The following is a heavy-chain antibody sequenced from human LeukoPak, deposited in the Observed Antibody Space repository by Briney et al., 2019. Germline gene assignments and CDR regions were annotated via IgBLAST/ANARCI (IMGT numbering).Heavy chain of an antibody. CDR2: VSRNGADT. D-gene: IGHD1-26*01. J-gene: IGHJ4*02. CDR3: ARRSSGSPPYYFGY. V-gene: IGHV3-23*01. CDR1: GLTFSAYA. Sequence: GGSLRLSCAASGLTFSAYAMSWARQAPGKGLEWVSAVSRNGADTYYADSVKGRFTVSRDNSKNTLYLQMNSLRAEDTAVYYCARRSSGSPPYYFGYWGQGTLVTVSS.